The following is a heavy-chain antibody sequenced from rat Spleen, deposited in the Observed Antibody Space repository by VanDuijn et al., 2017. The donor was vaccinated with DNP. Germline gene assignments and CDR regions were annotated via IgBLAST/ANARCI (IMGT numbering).Heavy chain of an antibody. CDR3: TTDNYSAPFDY. D-gene: IGHD1-8*01. V-gene: IGHV5S13*01. CDR2: ITASSGTT. Sequence: EVQLVESGGGLVQPGRSLKLSCAASGFIFSNYGMAWVRQVPKKGLEWVATITASSGTTYYRDSVKGRFTISTDNAKNTLYLQMDSLRSEDTATYYCTTDNYSAPFDYWGQGVMVTVSS. CDR1: GFIFSNYG. J-gene: IGHJ2*01.